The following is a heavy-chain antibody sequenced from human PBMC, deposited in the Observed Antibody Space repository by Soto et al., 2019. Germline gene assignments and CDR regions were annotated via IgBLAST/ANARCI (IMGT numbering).Heavy chain of an antibody. CDR3: ARDQDDSSGYYYFDY. CDR1: GYTFTSYG. Sequence: ASVKVSCKASGYTFTSYGISWVRQAPGQGLEWMGWISAYNGNTNYAQKLQGRVTMTTDTSTSTAYMELRSLRSDDTAVYYCARDQDDSSGYYYFDYWGQGTLVTVSS. J-gene: IGHJ4*02. CDR2: ISAYNGNT. D-gene: IGHD3-22*01. V-gene: IGHV1-18*01.